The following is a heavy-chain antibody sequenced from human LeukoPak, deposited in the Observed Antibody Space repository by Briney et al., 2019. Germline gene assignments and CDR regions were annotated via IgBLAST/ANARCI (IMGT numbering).Heavy chain of an antibody. D-gene: IGHD3-16*01. CDR1: GFAFSSNA. CDR2: ISSGGDYT. CDR3: ARAVGPFDY. Sequence: PGGSLRLSCAASGFAFSSNAMSWVRQAPGKGLEWVSTISSGGDYTSYADSVKGRFTISRDNPKNTVYLQMNTLRDEDTAVYYCARAVGPFDYWGQGTLVTVSS. V-gene: IGHV3-23*01. J-gene: IGHJ4*02.